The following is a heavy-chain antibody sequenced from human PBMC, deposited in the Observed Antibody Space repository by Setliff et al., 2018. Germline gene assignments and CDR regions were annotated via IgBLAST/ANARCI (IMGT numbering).Heavy chain of an antibody. J-gene: IGHJ4*02. Sequence: LSLTCAVYGGSFSGYYWSWIRQPPGKGLEWIGEINHSGSTNYNPSLKSRATISVDTSKNQFSLKLSSVTAADTAVYYCARRYNFWSGYFDYWGQGTLVTVS. V-gene: IGHV4-34*01. D-gene: IGHD3-3*01. CDR1: GGSFSGYY. CDR3: ARRYNFWSGYFDY. CDR2: INHSGST.